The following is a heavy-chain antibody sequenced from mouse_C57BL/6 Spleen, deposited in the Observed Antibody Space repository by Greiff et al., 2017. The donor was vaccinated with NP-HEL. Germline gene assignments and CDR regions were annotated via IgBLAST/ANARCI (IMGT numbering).Heavy chain of an antibody. CDR3: APYYYGSSYVGYFDV. Sequence: QVQLKQPGAELVKPGASVKLSCKASGYTFTSYWMHWVKQRPGQGLEWIGMIHPNSGSTNYNEKFKSKATLTVDKSSSTAYMQLSSLTSEDSAVYYCAPYYYGSSYVGYFDVWGTGTTVTVSS. V-gene: IGHV1-64*01. CDR2: IHPNSGST. J-gene: IGHJ1*03. D-gene: IGHD1-1*01. CDR1: GYTFTSYW.